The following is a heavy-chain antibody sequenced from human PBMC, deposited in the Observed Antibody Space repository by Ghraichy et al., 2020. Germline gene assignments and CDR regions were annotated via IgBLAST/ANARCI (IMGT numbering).Heavy chain of an antibody. CDR2: INQDGSEK. V-gene: IGHV3-7*04. J-gene: IGHJ4*02. CDR1: GFTFSSYW. CDR3: ARGYTGTCDYYFAY. D-gene: IGHD4-17*01. Sequence: GGSLRLSCAASGFTFSSYWMNWVRQAPGKGLEWVGNINQDGSEKYYVDSVKGRFTISRDNAKNSLFLQMNSLRAEDTAVYYCARGYTGTCDYYFAYWGQGTLFTASS.